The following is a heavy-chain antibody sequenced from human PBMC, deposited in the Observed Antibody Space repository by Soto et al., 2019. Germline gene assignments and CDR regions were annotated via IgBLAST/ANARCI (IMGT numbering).Heavy chain of an antibody. V-gene: IGHV4-31*03. CDR3: AREVAAAGTYYFDY. J-gene: IGHJ4*02. D-gene: IGHD6-13*01. CDR1: GGSISSGGYY. CDR2: IYYSGST. Sequence: SETLSLTCTVSGGSISSGGYYWSWIRQHPGKGLEWIGYIYYSGSTYYNPSLKSRVTISVDTSKNQFSLKLSSVTAADTAVYYCAREVAAAGTYYFDYWGQGTLVTVSS.